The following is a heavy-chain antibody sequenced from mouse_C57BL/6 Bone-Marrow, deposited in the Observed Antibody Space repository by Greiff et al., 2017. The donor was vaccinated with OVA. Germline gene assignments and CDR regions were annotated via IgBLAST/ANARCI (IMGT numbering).Heavy chain of an antibody. CDR2: ISDGGSYT. CDR3: ARDSLDYYGSSYAFYAMDY. CDR1: GFTFSSYA. J-gene: IGHJ4*01. D-gene: IGHD1-1*01. V-gene: IGHV5-4*01. Sequence: EVMLVESGGGLVKPGGSLKLSCAASGFTFSSYAMSWVRQTPEKRLEWVATISDGGSYTYYPDNVKGRFTISRDNAKNNLYLQMSHLKSEDTAMYYCARDSLDYYGSSYAFYAMDYWGQGTSVTVSS.